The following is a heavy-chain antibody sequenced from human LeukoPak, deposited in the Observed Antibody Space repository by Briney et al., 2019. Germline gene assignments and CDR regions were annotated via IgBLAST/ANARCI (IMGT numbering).Heavy chain of an antibody. CDR2: INWNSVSI. Sequence: GGSLRLSCAASGFTFDDYAMHWVRQAPGKGLEWVSGINWNSVSIAYADSVKGRFTISRDNAKNSLYLQMNSLRAEDTALYYCAKENYGDYAPFDYWGQGTLVTVSS. D-gene: IGHD4-17*01. V-gene: IGHV3-9*01. J-gene: IGHJ4*02. CDR3: AKENYGDYAPFDY. CDR1: GFTFDDYA.